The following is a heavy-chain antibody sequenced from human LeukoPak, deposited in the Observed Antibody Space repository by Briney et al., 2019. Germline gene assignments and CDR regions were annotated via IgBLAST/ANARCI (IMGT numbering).Heavy chain of an antibody. V-gene: IGHV1-18*01. CDR3: ARDLGDYVWGSYRLSTHDY. Sequence: ASVKVSCKASGYTFTSYGISWVRQAPGQGLEWMGWISAYNGNTNYAQKLQGRVTMTTDTSTSTAYMELRSLRSDDTAVYYCARDLGDYVWGSYRLSTHDYWGQGTLVTVSS. CDR2: ISAYNGNT. J-gene: IGHJ4*02. D-gene: IGHD3-16*02. CDR1: GYTFTSYG.